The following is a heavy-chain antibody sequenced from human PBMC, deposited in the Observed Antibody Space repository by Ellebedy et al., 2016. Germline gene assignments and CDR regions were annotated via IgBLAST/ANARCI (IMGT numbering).Heavy chain of an antibody. Sequence: ASVKVSCKASGGTFSSYAISWVRQAPGQGLEWMGRIIPILGIANYAQKFQGRVTITADKSTSTAYMELSSLRSEDTAVYYCARELTVMDTAMVGRVPSYYYGMDVWGQGTTVTVSS. D-gene: IGHD5-18*01. CDR1: GGTFSSYA. CDR3: ARELTVMDTAMVGRVPSYYYGMDV. J-gene: IGHJ6*02. V-gene: IGHV1-69*04. CDR2: IIPILGIA.